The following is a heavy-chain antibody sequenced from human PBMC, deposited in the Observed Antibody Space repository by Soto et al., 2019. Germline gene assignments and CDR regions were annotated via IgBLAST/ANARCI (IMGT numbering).Heavy chain of an antibody. CDR3: ARLLTPDNWKRRWFDP. D-gene: IGHD1-20*01. CDR1: VDAIRTYY. J-gene: IGHJ5*02. V-gene: IGHV4-59*01. Sequence: PSWTLSLTCTVSVDAIRTYYWTWMRQPPGKGLEWIGYMYYSGSTNYNPSLKSRVTISVDTSKNQLSLKLSSVTAADTAVYYCARLLTPDNWKRRWFDPWGQGTLVTVSS. CDR2: MYYSGST.